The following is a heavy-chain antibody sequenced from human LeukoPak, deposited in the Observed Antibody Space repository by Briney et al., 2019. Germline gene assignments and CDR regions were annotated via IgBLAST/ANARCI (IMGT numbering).Heavy chain of an antibody. D-gene: IGHD3-10*01. CDR2: ISYDGSNK. CDR3: ASEVRGVMFYYYYYMDV. CDR1: GFTFSSYG. V-gene: IGHV3-30*03. J-gene: IGHJ6*03. Sequence: GGSLRLSCAASGFTFSSYGMSWVRQAPGKGLEWVAVISYDGSNKYYADSVKGRFTISRDNSKNTLYLQMNSLRAEDTAVYYCASEVRGVMFYYYYYMDVWGKGTTVTVSS.